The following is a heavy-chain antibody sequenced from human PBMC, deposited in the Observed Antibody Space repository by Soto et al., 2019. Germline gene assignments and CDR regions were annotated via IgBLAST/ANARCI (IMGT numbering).Heavy chain of an antibody. J-gene: IGHJ4*02. CDR3: ARGYRSLDY. Sequence: SETLSLTCTVSGGSISSYYWSWIRQPPGKGLEWIGYIYYSVSTNYNPSLKSRVTISVDTSKNQFSLKLNSVTAADTAVYYCARGYRSLDYWGQGTLVTVSS. V-gene: IGHV4-59*01. CDR2: IYYSVST. CDR1: GGSISSYY. D-gene: IGHD4-4*01.